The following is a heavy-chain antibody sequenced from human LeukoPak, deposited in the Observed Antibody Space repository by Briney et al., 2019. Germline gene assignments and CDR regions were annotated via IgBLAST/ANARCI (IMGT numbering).Heavy chain of an antibody. CDR3: ARKGVLGYDEPDAFDI. D-gene: IGHD3-22*01. CDR2: IYYSGST. CDR1: GGSISSSSYY. V-gene: IGHV4-39*01. J-gene: IGHJ3*02. Sequence: SETLSLTCTVSGGSISSSSYYWGWIRQPPGKGLEWIGSIYYSGSTYYNPSLKSRVTISVDTSKNQFSLKLSSVTAADTAVYYCARKGVLGYDEPDAFDIWGQGTMVTVSS.